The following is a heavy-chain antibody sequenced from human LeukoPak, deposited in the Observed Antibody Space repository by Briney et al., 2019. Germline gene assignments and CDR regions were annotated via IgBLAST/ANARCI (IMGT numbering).Heavy chain of an antibody. V-gene: IGHV3-74*01. CDR2: INTDGSST. CDR1: GFTVSSNY. CDR3: ARDIVVPAAEGENWFDP. D-gene: IGHD2-2*01. Sequence: GGSLRLSCAASGFTVSSNYMSWVRQAPGKGLVWVSRINTDGSSTSYADSVKGRFTISRDNAKNTLYLQMNSLRAEDTAVYYCARDIVVPAAEGENWFDPWGQGTLVTVSS. J-gene: IGHJ5*02.